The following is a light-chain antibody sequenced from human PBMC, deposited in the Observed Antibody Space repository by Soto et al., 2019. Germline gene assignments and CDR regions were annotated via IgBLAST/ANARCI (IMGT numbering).Light chain of an antibody. CDR1: QSLSSN. CDR3: QQYNNWPPWT. V-gene: IGKV3-15*01. CDR2: GAS. J-gene: IGKJ1*01. Sequence: EIVMTQSPATLSVSPGERATLSCRASQSLSSNLAWYQQKPGQAPRLLIYGASTRATGVPARFSGSGSGTEFTLTISSLPSEDFAVYYCQQYNNWPPWTFGQGTKVEIK.